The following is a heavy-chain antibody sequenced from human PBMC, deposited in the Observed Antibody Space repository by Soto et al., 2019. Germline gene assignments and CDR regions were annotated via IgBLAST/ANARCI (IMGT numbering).Heavy chain of an antibody. CDR1: GFTFSSYW. Sequence: QPGGSLRLSCAASGFTFSSYWMHWVRQAPGKGLVWVSRINSGGSSTSYADSVKGRFTISRDNAKNTLYLQMNSLRAEDTAVYYSARDLFCSGGSCYSPYAFDIWGQGTMVTVSS. V-gene: IGHV3-74*01. J-gene: IGHJ3*02. CDR3: ARDLFCSGGSCYSPYAFDI. CDR2: INSGGSST. D-gene: IGHD2-15*01.